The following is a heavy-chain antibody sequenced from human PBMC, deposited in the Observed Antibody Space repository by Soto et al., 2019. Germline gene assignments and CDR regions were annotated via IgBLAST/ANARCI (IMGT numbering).Heavy chain of an antibody. CDR3: ARYPYYYDSSGYRYFQH. J-gene: IGHJ1*01. V-gene: IGHV1-2*04. CDR1: GYTFTGYY. D-gene: IGHD3-22*01. Sequence: ASVKVSCKASGYTFTGYYMHWVRQAPGQGLEWMGWINPNSGGTNYAQKFQGWVTMTSDTSISTAYMELSRLRSDDTAVYYCARYPYYYDSSGYRYFQHWGQGTLVTVSS. CDR2: INPNSGGT.